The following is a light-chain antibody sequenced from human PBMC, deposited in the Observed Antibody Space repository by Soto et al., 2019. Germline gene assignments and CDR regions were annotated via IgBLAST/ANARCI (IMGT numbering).Light chain of an antibody. J-gene: IGLJ2*01. V-gene: IGLV1-40*01. Sequence: QSVLTQPPSVSGAPGQWVTISCTGSSSNIGAGYDVHWYQQLPGTAPKLLIYGNSNRPSGVPDRFSGSKSGTSASLAITGLQAEDEADYYCQSYDSSLGGSLFGGGTKLTVL. CDR1: SSNIGAGYD. CDR3: QSYDSSLGGSL. CDR2: GNS.